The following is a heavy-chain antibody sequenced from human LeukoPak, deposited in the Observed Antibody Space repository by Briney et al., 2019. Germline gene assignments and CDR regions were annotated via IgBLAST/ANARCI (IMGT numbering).Heavy chain of an antibody. CDR1: GGTFSSYA. CDR3: ARAPSGSYPYFDY. V-gene: IGHV1-69*04. CDR2: IIPILGIA. Sequence: SVKVSCKASGGTFSSYAISWVRQAPGQGLEWMGRIIPILGIANYAQKFQGRVTITADKSTSTAYMELSSLRSEDTAVYYCARAPSGSYPYFDYWGQGPLVTVSS. D-gene: IGHD1-26*01. J-gene: IGHJ4*02.